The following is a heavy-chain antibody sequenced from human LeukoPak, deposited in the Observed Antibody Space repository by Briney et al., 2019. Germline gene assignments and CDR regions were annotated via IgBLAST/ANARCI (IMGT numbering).Heavy chain of an antibody. Sequence: GRSLRLSCAASGLIFSNYWMTWVRQAPGKGLEWVANIKEDGSETYYVDSVKGRFTISRNNDKNTLYLQMNSLRAEDTAVYYCEAYGSVWGQGTLVIVSS. D-gene: IGHD3-10*01. CDR3: EAYGSV. CDR1: GLIFSNYW. J-gene: IGHJ4*02. V-gene: IGHV3-7*03. CDR2: IKEDGSET.